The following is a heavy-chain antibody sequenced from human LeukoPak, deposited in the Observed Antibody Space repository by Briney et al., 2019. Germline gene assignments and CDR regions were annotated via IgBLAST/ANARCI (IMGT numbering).Heavy chain of an antibody. V-gene: IGHV5-51*01. J-gene: IGHJ6*03. CDR2: IYPGDSGT. CDR3: ASNGLLHYYYMDV. CDR1: GYSFTSYW. Sequence: GESLKISCKGSGYSFTSYWIGWVRQMPGKGLEWMGIIYPGDSGTRYSPSFQGQVTISADKSISTAYLQWSSLKASDTAMYYCASNGLLHYYYMDVWGKGTTVTVSS.